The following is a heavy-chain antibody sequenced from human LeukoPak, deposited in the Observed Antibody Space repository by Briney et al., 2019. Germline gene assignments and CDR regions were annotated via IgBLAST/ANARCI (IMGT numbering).Heavy chain of an antibody. Sequence: ASVKVSCKASGYTFTVNYLHWVRQAPGQGPEWMGWINPNTGVTRYAQKFQGRVTMTRDTSIRTAYMELSRLTFDDTAVYYCARVGYCTKGVCYNYDYRGQGTLVTVSS. CDR1: GYTFTVNY. CDR2: INPNTGVT. V-gene: IGHV1-2*02. CDR3: ARVGYCTKGVCYNYDY. J-gene: IGHJ4*02. D-gene: IGHD2-8*01.